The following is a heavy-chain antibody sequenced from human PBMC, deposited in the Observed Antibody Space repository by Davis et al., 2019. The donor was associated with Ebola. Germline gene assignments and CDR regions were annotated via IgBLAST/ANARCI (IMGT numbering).Heavy chain of an antibody. V-gene: IGHV3-7*01. J-gene: IGHJ4*02. Sequence: GESLKISCAASGLIFSNHWMSWVRQAPGRGLEWVANIKQDGSDKYYVDSVKGRFTISRDNAKSSAFLQMNSLGVDDTAVYYCARWAGGYLRGLDSWGPGTLVTVSS. CDR1: GLIFSNHW. D-gene: IGHD1-26*01. CDR3: ARWAGGYLRGLDS. CDR2: IKQDGSDK.